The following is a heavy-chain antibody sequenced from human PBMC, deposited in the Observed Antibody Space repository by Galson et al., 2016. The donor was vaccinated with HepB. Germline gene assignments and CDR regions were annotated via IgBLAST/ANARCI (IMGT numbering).Heavy chain of an antibody. CDR2: DSMDGRRK. CDR3: AKRHEYCPPVGCSVDY. V-gene: IGHV3-30*18. Sequence: SLRLSCAASGFTFNKYGMHWVRQAPGKGLEWVAADSMDGRRKFYADSVKGRFTISRDNSNNMLFLQMNSLRADDTAVYYCAKRHEYCPPVGCSVDYWGQGTLVSVSS. J-gene: IGHJ4*02. D-gene: IGHD2/OR15-2a*01. CDR1: GFTFNKYG.